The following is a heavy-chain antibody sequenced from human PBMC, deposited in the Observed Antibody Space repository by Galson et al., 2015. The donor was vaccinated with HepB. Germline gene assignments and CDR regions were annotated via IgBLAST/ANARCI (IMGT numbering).Heavy chain of an antibody. D-gene: IGHD3-22*01. J-gene: IGHJ6*03. V-gene: IGHV1-69*13. CDR3: AASQYYYDTTGNRGYFYYYMDF. CDR1: GDTFRFYA. Sequence: SVKVSCKASGDTFRFYAINWVRQAPGQGLEWLGGIIPIFSIANYAQKFQGRVTITADESTSTAYMELSSLTSEDTALYYCAASQYYYDTTGNRGYFYYYMDFWGKGTAVAVSS. CDR2: IIPIFSIA.